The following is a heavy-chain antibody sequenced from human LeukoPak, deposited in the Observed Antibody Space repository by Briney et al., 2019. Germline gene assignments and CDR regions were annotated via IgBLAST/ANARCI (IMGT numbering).Heavy chain of an antibody. D-gene: IGHD6-19*01. CDR3: ARDLRSSGWYGDYYYYMDV. CDR2: IYSGGST. V-gene: IGHV3-66*02. J-gene: IGHJ6*03. CDR1: GFTVSSNY. Sequence: GGSLRLSCAASGFTVSSNYMSWVRQAPGKGLEWVSVIYSGGSTYYADSVKGRFTISRDNSKNTLYLQMNGLKAEDTAVYYCARDLRSSGWYGDYYYYMDVWGKGTTVTVSS.